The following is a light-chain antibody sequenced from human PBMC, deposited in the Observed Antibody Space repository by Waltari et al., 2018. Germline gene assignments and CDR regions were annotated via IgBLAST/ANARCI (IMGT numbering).Light chain of an antibody. CDR3: QQSYSTPLT. CDR1: QSISSY. V-gene: IGKV1-39*01. CDR2: AAS. J-gene: IGKJ4*01. Sequence: DIQMTQFPSSLPASVGDRVTITCRASQSISSYLNWYQQKPGKAPKLLIYAASSLQSGVPSRFSGSGSGTDFTLTISSLQPEDFATYYCQQSYSTPLTFGGGTKVEIK.